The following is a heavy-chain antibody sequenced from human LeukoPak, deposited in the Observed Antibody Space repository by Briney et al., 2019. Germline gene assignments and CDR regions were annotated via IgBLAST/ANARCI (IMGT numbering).Heavy chain of an antibody. D-gene: IGHD6-19*01. Sequence: GGSLRLSCAASGFAFSVYEMYWVRQAPGKGLERVSYISSSGGTRYYADSVKGRFTISRDNAKNSLYLQMNSLRAEDTAVYYCATLTVASSFDYWGQGTLVTVSS. V-gene: IGHV3-48*03. CDR2: ISSSGGTR. J-gene: IGHJ4*02. CDR3: ATLTVASSFDY. CDR1: GFAFSVYE.